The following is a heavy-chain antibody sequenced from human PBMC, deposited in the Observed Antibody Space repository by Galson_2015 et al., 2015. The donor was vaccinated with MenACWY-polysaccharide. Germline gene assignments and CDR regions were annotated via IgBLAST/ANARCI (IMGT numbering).Heavy chain of an antibody. CDR2: AYYRSKRYY. D-gene: IGHD2-2*01. CDR3: ARAPDFFTRGFDY. CDR1: GDSVSSNSAS. J-gene: IGHJ4*02. Sequence: AISGDSVSSNSASWNWIRQSPSGGLEWLGRAYYRSKRYYDYALSVKSRITLNPDTSKNQVSLQLNSMTPEDTAVYYCARAPDFFTRGFDYWGLGTLVTVSS. V-gene: IGHV6-1*01.